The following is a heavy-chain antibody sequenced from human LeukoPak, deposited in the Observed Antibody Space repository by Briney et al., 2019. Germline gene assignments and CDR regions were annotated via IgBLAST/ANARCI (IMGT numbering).Heavy chain of an antibody. CDR1: GFTFRSYA. D-gene: IGHD3-9*01. CDR2: ISYDGSNK. CDR3: ARDHPSSGWDSPDAFDI. Sequence: GGSLRLSCAASGFTFRSYAMTWARQAPGKGLEWVAVISYDGSNKYYSDSVKGRFTISRDNSKNTLYMQMNSLRAEDTAVYYCARDHPSSGWDSPDAFDIWGQGTMVTVSS. J-gene: IGHJ3*02. V-gene: IGHV3-30-3*01.